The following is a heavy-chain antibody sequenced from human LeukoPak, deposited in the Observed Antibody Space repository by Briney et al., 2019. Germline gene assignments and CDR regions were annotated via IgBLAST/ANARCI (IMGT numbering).Heavy chain of an antibody. V-gene: IGHV3-7*01. D-gene: IGHD3-22*01. CDR1: GFTFSIYW. CDR2: IKQDGSEK. CDR3: ARDYYDSSGYGYFDY. J-gene: IGHJ4*02. Sequence: PGGSLRLSCAASGFTFSIYWMSWVRQAPGKGLEWVANIKQDGSEKYHVDSVKGRFTISRDNAKNSLYLQMNSLRAEDTAVYYCARDYYDSSGYGYFDYWGQGTLVTVSS.